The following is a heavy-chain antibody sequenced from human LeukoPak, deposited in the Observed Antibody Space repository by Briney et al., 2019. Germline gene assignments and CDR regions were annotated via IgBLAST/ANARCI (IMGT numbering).Heavy chain of an antibody. Sequence: ASVKVSCKASGYTFTSYGISWVRQAPGQGLEWMGWISAYNGNTNYAQKLQGRVTMTTDTSTSTAYMELRSLRSDDTAVYYCARDHCNGGSCYSRAYYYYGMDVWGKGTTVTVSS. V-gene: IGHV1-18*04. J-gene: IGHJ6*04. CDR1: GYTFTSYG. CDR3: ARDHCNGGSCYSRAYYYYGMDV. CDR2: ISAYNGNT. D-gene: IGHD2-15*01.